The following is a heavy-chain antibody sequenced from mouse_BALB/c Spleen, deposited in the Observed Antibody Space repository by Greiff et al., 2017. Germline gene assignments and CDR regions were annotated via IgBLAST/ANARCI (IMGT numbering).Heavy chain of an antibody. Sequence: VQLKQSGAELVKPGASVKLSCKASGYTFTSYYMYWVKQRPGQGLEWIGEINPSNGGTNFNEKFKSKATLTVDKSSSTAYMQLSSLTSEDSAVYYCTREGAHYYGSSGWFAYWGQGTLVTVSA. D-gene: IGHD1-1*01. CDR3: TREGAHYYGSSGWFAY. V-gene: IGHV1S81*02. CDR2: INPSNGGT. CDR1: GYTFTSYY. J-gene: IGHJ3*01.